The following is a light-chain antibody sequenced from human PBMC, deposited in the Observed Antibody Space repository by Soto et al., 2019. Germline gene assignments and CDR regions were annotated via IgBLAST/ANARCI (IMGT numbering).Light chain of an antibody. V-gene: IGKV3-20*01. Sequence: EIVLPQSPGTLSLYPGERATLSCRASQSVDSKYLAWYQQRPGQAPRILIFAASSRATGIRDRFSGSGSGTDFTLTISRLEPGDFAVYYCQQYGYSSWTFGQGTKVEIK. CDR2: AAS. J-gene: IGKJ1*01. CDR3: QQYGYSSWT. CDR1: QSVDSKY.